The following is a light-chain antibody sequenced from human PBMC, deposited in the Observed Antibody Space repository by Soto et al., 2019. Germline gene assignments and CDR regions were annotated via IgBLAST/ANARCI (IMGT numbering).Light chain of an antibody. CDR1: QSISDT. CDR3: HQYNSWPLY. CDR2: GAF. J-gene: IGKJ3*01. V-gene: IGKV3D-15*01. Sequence: EIVLTQSPATLSLSRWERATLSCRASQSISDTLAWYQHKPGQAPRLLIYGAFSRATGIPARFSGSGSGTEFTLTISSLQSEDFAVYYCHQYNSWPLYFGPGTKVDIK.